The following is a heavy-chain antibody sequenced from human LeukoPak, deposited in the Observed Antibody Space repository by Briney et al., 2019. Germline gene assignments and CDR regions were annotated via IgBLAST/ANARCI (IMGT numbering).Heavy chain of an antibody. Sequence: GASVKVSCKATGYTFTSYGISSVRQARGQGLEWMGWISAYNGNTNYAQKLQGRVTMTTDTSTSTAYMELRSLRSDDTAVYYCAIGDYVSWFDPWGQGTLVTVSS. J-gene: IGHJ5*02. V-gene: IGHV1-18*01. CDR1: GYTFTSYG. CDR2: ISAYNGNT. D-gene: IGHD4-17*01. CDR3: AIGDYVSWFDP.